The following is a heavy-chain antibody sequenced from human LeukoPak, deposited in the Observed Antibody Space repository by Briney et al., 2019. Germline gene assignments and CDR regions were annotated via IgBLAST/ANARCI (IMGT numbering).Heavy chain of an antibody. CDR2: TRNKANSYTR. Sequence: GGSLRLSCTASEFTFSDYYVDWVRQAPGKGLEWVGRTRNKANSYTRDYAASVKGRFTISRDDSRNSVYLQMSSLKTAGTAVYYCGIPPYGDYVFDYWGQGTLVTVSS. D-gene: IGHD4-17*01. J-gene: IGHJ4*02. CDR3: GIPPYGDYVFDY. V-gene: IGHV3-72*01. CDR1: EFTFSDYY.